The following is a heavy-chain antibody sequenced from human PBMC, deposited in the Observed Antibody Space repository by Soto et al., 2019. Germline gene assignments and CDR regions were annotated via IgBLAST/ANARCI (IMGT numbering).Heavy chain of an antibody. V-gene: IGHV1-3*01. CDR2: INAGYGNT. CDR3: ARAGDDCSTTTCYIIDY. Sequence: ASVKVSCKTSGYTFTRYAMHWVRQAPGQRLEWMGWINAGYGNTAYSQNFQGRVTLTRDTSASTAYMALSSLRSEDTAVYYCARAGDDCSTTTCYIIDYWGQGTLVTVSS. J-gene: IGHJ4*02. D-gene: IGHD2-2*02. CDR1: GYTFTRYA.